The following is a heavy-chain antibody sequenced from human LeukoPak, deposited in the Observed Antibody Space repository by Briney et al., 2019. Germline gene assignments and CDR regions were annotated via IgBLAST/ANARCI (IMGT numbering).Heavy chain of an antibody. Sequence: SETLSLTCSVSGCSINSYYWSWIRQPPGKGLEWIGHIYYSGSSKYNPSLKSRVTISVDTSKNQLSLKLSSVTAADTAVYYCARARCSSTSCPMWAFDIWGQGTMVTVSS. CDR2: IYYSGSS. V-gene: IGHV4-59*01. CDR1: GCSINSYY. CDR3: ARARCSSTSCPMWAFDI. D-gene: IGHD2-2*01. J-gene: IGHJ3*02.